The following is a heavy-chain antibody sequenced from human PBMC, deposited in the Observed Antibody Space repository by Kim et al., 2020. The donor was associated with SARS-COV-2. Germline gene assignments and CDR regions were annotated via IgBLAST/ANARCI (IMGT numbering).Heavy chain of an antibody. D-gene: IGHD3-16*02. V-gene: IGHV3-9*01. Sequence: GGSLRLSCAASGFIFDDYAMHWVRQAPGKGLEWVSSINWKGNDLRYADSVRSRFTISRDNANNSLYLQMNSLRAEDTAFYYCARGDHEHVTSLSDYWGQGALVTVSS. J-gene: IGHJ4*02. CDR2: INWKGNDL. CDR3: ARGDHEHVTSLSDY. CDR1: GFIFDDYA.